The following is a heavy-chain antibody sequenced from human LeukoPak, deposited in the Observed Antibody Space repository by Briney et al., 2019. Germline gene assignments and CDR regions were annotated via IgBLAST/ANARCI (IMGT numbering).Heavy chain of an antibody. Sequence: SETLSLTCTVSGGSIINYYWTWIRQPPGKGLEWIGYIYHSGSTYYNPSLKSRATISVDRSKNQFSLKLSSVTAADTAVYYCARSEYSSSSYAFDIWGQGTMVTVSS. CDR1: GGSIINYY. V-gene: IGHV4-59*12. J-gene: IGHJ3*02. CDR3: ARSEYSSSSYAFDI. CDR2: IYHSGST. D-gene: IGHD6-6*01.